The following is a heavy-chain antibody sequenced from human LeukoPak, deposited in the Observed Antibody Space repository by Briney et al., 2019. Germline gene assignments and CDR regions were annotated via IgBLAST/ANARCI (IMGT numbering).Heavy chain of an antibody. J-gene: IGHJ4*02. CDR2: IKEDGTET. CDR1: GFTFSTYA. V-gene: IGHV3-7*03. Sequence: GGSLRLSCAASGFTFSTYAMNWVRLAPGKGLEWVANIKEDGTETYYVDSVKGRFTISRDNAKNSLYLQMNSLRVEDTAVYYCAKEGRSLQTYWGQGTLVTVSS. D-gene: IGHD5-24*01. CDR3: AKEGRSLQTY.